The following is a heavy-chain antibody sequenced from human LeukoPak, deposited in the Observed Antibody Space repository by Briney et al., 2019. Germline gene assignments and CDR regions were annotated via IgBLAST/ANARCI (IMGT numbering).Heavy chain of an antibody. V-gene: IGHV4-59*08. J-gene: IGHJ4*02. D-gene: IGHD6-13*01. CDR3: ARHPRQQLAYFDY. CDR1: GGSIINYY. CDR2: IFYSGST. Sequence: PSETLSLTCTVSGGSIINYYWAWIRQPPGEALEYIGNIFYSGSTAYNPSLKSRVTISVDTSKNQFSLKLRSVTAADTAVYYCARHPRQQLAYFDYWGQGTQVTVSS.